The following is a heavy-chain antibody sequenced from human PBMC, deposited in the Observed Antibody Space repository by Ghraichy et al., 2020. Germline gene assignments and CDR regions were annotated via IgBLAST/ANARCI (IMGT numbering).Heavy chain of an antibody. V-gene: IGHV3-23*01. CDR3: AKDLRGSYYGSAPFDY. CDR1: GFTFSSYA. CDR2: ISGSGGST. J-gene: IGHJ4*02. Sequence: LSLPCAASGFTFSSYAMSWVRQAPGKGLEWVSAISGSGGSTYYADSVKGRFTISRDNSKNTLYLQMNSLRAEDTAVYYCAKDLRGSYYGSAPFDYWGQGTLVTVSS. D-gene: IGHD3-10*01.